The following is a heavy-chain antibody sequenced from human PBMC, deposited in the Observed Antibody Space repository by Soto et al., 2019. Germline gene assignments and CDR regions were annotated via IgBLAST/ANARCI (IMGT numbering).Heavy chain of an antibody. Sequence: QVHLVQSGAEVKKAGSSVKVSCKTSGGTISTYAISWVRQAPGQGLEWMGKIIPVLGVSDYAQKFQGRLTITADKSTATAYMELSSLRSEDTAVYYCARGGQQVVSFDYWGQGTLLSVSS. CDR2: IIPVLGVS. J-gene: IGHJ4*02. V-gene: IGHV1-69*04. CDR1: GGTISTYA. D-gene: IGHD6-6*01. CDR3: ARGGQQVVSFDY.